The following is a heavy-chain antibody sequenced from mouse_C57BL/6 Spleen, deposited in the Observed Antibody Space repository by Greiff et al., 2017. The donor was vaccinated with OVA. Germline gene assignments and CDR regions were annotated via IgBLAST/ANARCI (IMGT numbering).Heavy chain of an antibody. CDR2: IYWDDDK. D-gene: IGHD1-1*01. Sequence: QVTLKESGPGILQSSQTLSLTCSFSGFSLSTSGMGVSWIRQPSGKGLEWLAHIYWDDDKRYNPSLKSRLTISKDTSRNQVFLKITSVDTADTATYYCARREGGSTHFDYWGQGTTLTVSS. CDR3: ARREGGSTHFDY. J-gene: IGHJ2*01. CDR1: GFSLSTSGMG. V-gene: IGHV8-12*01.